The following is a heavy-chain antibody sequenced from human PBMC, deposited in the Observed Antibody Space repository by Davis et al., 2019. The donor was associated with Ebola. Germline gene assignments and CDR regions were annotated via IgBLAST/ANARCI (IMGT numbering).Heavy chain of an antibody. D-gene: IGHD3-10*01. J-gene: IGHJ5*02. Sequence: GESLKISCAASGFTFSGSAMHWVRQASGKGLEWVGRIRSKANSYATAYAASVKGRFTISRDDSKNTAYLQMNSLRVDDTAVYYCATRGPWGQGTLVTVSS. CDR3: ATRGP. CDR1: GFTFSGSA. CDR2: IRSKANSYAT. V-gene: IGHV3-73*01.